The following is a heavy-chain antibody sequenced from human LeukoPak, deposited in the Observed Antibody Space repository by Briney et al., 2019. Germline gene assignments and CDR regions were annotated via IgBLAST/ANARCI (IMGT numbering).Heavy chain of an antibody. CDR3: ARDNSGLDY. D-gene: IGHD5-12*01. Sequence: SKTLSLTCTVSSGSISSSSYHWGWIRQPPGKGLEWIGSYYYSGSTYYNPSLKSRVTISVDTSKNQFSLKLSSVTAADTAVYYCARDNSGLDYWGQGSLVTVSS. CDR2: YYYSGST. V-gene: IGHV4-39*07. CDR1: SGSISSSSYH. J-gene: IGHJ4*02.